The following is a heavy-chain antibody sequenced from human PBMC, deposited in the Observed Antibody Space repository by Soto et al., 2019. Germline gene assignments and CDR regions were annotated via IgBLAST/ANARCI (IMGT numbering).Heavy chain of an antibody. Sequence: QAQLVQSGAEVKKPGASVKVSCKASGYTFPSYDINWVRQAPGQGIEWLGWMDPNSGSTGYAQNFQGRVTMTRNISINTAHMELSSLRSEDTAVYYCARERKFDFWRKGLDVWGQGTTVTVSS. CDR1: GYTFPSYD. D-gene: IGHD3-3*01. J-gene: IGHJ6*02. V-gene: IGHV1-8*01. CDR3: ARERKFDFWRKGLDV. CDR2: MDPNSGST.